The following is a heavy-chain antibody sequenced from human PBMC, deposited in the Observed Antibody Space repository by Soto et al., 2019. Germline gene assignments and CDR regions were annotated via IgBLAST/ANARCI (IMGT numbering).Heavy chain of an antibody. D-gene: IGHD3-10*01. Sequence: PGESLKISCKGSGYSFTSYWIGWVRQMPGKGLEWMGIIYPGDSDTRYSPSFQGQVTISADKSISTAYLQWSSLKASDTAMYYCARFTDMVRGTHYYYMDVWGKGTTVTDSS. CDR1: GYSFTSYW. CDR3: ARFTDMVRGTHYYYMDV. V-gene: IGHV5-51*01. J-gene: IGHJ6*03. CDR2: IYPGDSDT.